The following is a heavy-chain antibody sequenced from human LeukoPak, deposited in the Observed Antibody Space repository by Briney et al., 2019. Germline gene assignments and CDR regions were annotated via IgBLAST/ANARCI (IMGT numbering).Heavy chain of an antibody. CDR1: GFTFSSYA. V-gene: IGHV3-23*01. CDR3: AKDWDYYDSSGSSSMFDY. D-gene: IGHD3-22*01. Sequence: PGGALRLSCAASGFTFSSYARIGVRQAPGKGREWVAAISGSGGSTYYADSVKGRFTISRDNSKNTLYLQMNSLRAEDTALYSCAKDWDYYDSSGSSSMFDYWGQGTLVTVSS. CDR2: ISGSGGST. J-gene: IGHJ4*02.